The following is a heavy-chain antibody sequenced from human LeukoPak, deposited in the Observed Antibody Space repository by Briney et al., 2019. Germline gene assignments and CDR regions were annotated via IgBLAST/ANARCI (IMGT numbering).Heavy chain of an antibody. Sequence: TPSETLSFTCTVSGGSISSYYWSWIRQSAGKGLEWIGRMYTRGTTSYNPSLKSRVTMSVDTSKNQFSLKPSSVTAADTAVYYCARVPGYYDILTGYSPPWYFDLWGRGTLVTVSS. CDR1: GGSISSYY. CDR2: MYTRGTT. D-gene: IGHD3-9*01. CDR3: ARVPGYYDILTGYSPPWYFDL. V-gene: IGHV4-4*07. J-gene: IGHJ2*01.